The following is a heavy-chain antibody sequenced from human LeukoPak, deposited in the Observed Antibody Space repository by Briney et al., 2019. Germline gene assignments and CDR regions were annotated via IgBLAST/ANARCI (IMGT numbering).Heavy chain of an antibody. CDR3: ARNPPGWLVPDY. J-gene: IGHJ4*02. CDR1: GYTFTSYG. CDR2: ISAYNGNT. V-gene: IGHV1-18*01. D-gene: IGHD6-19*01. Sequence: ASVKVSFKASGYTFTSYGISWVRQAPGQGLEWMGWISAYNGNTNYAQKLQGRVTMTTDTSTSTAYMELRSLRSDDTAVYYCARNPPGWLVPDYWGQGTLVTVPS.